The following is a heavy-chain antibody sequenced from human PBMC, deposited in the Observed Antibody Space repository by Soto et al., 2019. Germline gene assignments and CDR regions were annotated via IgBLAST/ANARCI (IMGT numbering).Heavy chain of an antibody. CDR1: GFTFSSYA. V-gene: IGHV3-30-3*01. CDR2: ISYDRSNK. J-gene: IGHJ4*02. CDR3: AREAYSYGFPDFDY. D-gene: IGHD5-18*01. Sequence: GGSLRLSCAASGFTFSSYAMHWVRQAPGKGLEWVAVISYDRSNKYYADSVKGRFTISRDNSKNTLYLQMNSLRAEDTAVYYCAREAYSYGFPDFDYWGQGTLVTVSS.